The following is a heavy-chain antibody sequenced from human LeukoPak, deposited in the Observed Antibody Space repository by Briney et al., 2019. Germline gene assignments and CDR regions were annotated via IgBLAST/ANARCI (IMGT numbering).Heavy chain of an antibody. CDR1: GYTFTSYG. J-gene: IGHJ4*02. Sequence: ASVKVSCKASGYTFTSYGISWVRQAPGQGLEWMGWISAYNGNTNYAQKHQGRVTMTTDTSTSTAYMELRSLRSDDTAVYYCARVGVEDIVVVPAAAPGVYYFDYWGQGTLVTVSS. CDR2: ISAYNGNT. D-gene: IGHD2-2*01. V-gene: IGHV1-18*01. CDR3: ARVGVEDIVVVPAAAPGVYYFDY.